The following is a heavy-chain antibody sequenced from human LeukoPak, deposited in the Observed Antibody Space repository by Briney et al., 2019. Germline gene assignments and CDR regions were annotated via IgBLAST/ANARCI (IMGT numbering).Heavy chain of an antibody. CDR1: GFTFSSDW. CDR3: AKDHGYSQIVDYYYMDV. CDR2: INPDGSVT. J-gene: IGHJ6*03. Sequence: GGSLRLSCAASGFTFSSDWMHWVRQGPGKGLVWVSRINPDGSVTSHADSVRGRFTISRDNAKNTLYLQMNSLRVEDTAVYYCAKDHGYSQIVDYYYMDVWGKGTTVTVSS. V-gene: IGHV3-74*01. D-gene: IGHD5-18*01.